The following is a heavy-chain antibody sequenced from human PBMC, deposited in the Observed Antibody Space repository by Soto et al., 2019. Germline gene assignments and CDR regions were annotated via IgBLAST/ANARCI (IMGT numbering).Heavy chain of an antibody. J-gene: IGHJ6*02. Sequence: QVQLVESGGGVVQPGRSLRLSCAASGFTFSSYAMHWVRQAPGKGLEWVAVISYDGGNKYYADSVKGRFTISRDNPKNMVYLQMKCMEAEDTAVYYCARDRLKYNWNHCPYCYYGMDVWGQGTTVNVSS. CDR1: GFTFSSYA. CDR3: ARDRLKYNWNHCPYCYYGMDV. CDR2: ISYDGGNK. D-gene: IGHD1-1*01. V-gene: IGHV3-30-3*01.